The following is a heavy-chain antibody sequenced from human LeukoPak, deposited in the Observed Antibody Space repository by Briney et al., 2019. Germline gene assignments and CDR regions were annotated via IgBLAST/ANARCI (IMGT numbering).Heavy chain of an antibody. CDR3: AKDRAFDY. Sequence: GGSLRLSCAASGFTFSSYAMSWVRQAPGKGLEWVSTISGSGDTTYSADSVKGRFAISRDNSKNTLYLQMNSLRAEDTAVYYCAKDRAFDYWGQGTLVTVSS. CDR1: GFTFSSYA. J-gene: IGHJ4*02. CDR2: ISGSGDTT. V-gene: IGHV3-23*01.